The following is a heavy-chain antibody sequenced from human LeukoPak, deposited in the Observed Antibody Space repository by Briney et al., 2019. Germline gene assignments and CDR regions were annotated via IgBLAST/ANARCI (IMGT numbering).Heavy chain of an antibody. J-gene: IGHJ4*02. CDR2: IYYSGST. CDR1: GGSMSPYH. V-gene: IGHV4-59*08. CDR3: ARAVSGRFDY. Sequence: SETLSLTCTVSGGSMSPYHWGWNRQPQGKGLEWTGYIYYSGSTNYNPSLNSRVTISVDTSKNQFSLRLSSVTAADTAIYYCARAVSGRFDYWGQGTLVTVSS. D-gene: IGHD6-19*01.